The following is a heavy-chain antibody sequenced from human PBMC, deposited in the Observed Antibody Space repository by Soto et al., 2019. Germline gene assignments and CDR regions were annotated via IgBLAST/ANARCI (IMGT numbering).Heavy chain of an antibody. J-gene: IGHJ6*02. CDR3: ARDLTLRYFDWLSPNYYGMDV. CDR2: IWYDGSNK. D-gene: IGHD3-9*01. Sequence: GGSLRLSCAASGFTFSSYGMHWVRQAPGKGLEWVAVIWYDGSNKYYADSVNGRFTFSRDNSKNTLYLQMNSLRAEVTAVYYCARDLTLRYFDWLSPNYYGMDVWGQGTTVTVSS. V-gene: IGHV3-33*01. CDR1: GFTFSSYG.